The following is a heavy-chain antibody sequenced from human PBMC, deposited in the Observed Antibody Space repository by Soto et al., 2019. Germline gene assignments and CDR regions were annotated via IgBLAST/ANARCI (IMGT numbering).Heavy chain of an antibody. J-gene: IGHJ3*02. D-gene: IGHD6-19*01. V-gene: IGHV3-23*01. CDR1: GFTFSSYA. CDR2: ISGSGGST. Sequence: EVQLLESGGGLVQPGGSLRLSCAASGFTFSSYAMSWVRQAPGKGLEWVSAISGSGGSTYYADSVKGRFTISRDNSKNTLYLQMNSLRAEDTAVYYCAKDGDRSGWYSGGGYAFDIWGQGTMVTVSS. CDR3: AKDGDRSGWYSGGGYAFDI.